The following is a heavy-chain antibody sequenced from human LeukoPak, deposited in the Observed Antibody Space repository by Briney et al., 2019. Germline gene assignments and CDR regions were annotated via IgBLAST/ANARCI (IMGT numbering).Heavy chain of an antibody. V-gene: IGHV3-49*04. CDR2: IRSKAYGGTT. Sequence: PGGSLRLSCTASGFTFGDYAMSWVRQAPGKGLEWVGFIRSKAYGGTTECAASVKGRFTISRDDSKSIAYLQMNSLKTEDTAVYYCTRRVLRYPSGFDPWGQGTLVTVSS. D-gene: IGHD3-9*01. CDR1: GFTFGDYA. CDR3: TRRVLRYPSGFDP. J-gene: IGHJ5*02.